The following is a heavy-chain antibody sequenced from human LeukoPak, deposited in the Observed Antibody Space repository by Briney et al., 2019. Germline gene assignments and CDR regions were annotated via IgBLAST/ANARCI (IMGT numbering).Heavy chain of an antibody. Sequence: PGGSLRLSCTTSGFTFGDNAISWVRQAPGKGLEWVTFIRSKAYGGTTEYAASVKGRFTISRDDSKSIAYLQMNSLKTEDTAVYYCSRGWGYCSGGRCHYGMDVWGQGTTVTVSS. D-gene: IGHD2-15*01. J-gene: IGHJ6*02. CDR3: SRGWGYCSGGRCHYGMDV. CDR1: GFTFGDNA. CDR2: IRSKAYGGTT. V-gene: IGHV3-49*04.